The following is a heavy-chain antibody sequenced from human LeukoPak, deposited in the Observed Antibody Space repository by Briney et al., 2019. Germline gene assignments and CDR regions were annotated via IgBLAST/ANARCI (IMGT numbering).Heavy chain of an antibody. J-gene: IGHJ4*02. V-gene: IGHV3-23*01. CDR1: GFTFSSYA. Sequence: GGSLRLSCAASGFTFSSYAMSWVRQAPGKGLEWVSAISGSGGSTYYADSVKGRFTISRDNSKNTLYLQMNSLRAEDTAVYYCARDRGDYYDSSGYLDWGQGTLVTVSS. CDR3: ARDRGDYYDSSGYLD. CDR2: ISGSGGST. D-gene: IGHD3-22*01.